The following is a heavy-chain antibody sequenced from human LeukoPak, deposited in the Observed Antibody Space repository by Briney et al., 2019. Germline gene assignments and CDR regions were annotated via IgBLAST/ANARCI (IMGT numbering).Heavy chain of an antibody. CDR2: IYYSGST. Sequence: SETLSLTCTVSGGSISSYYWSWIRQPPGKGLEWIGYIYYSGSTYYNPSLKSRVTISVDTSKNQFSLKLSSVTAADTAVYYCARVGRGITMVRGVTHFDYWGQGTLVTVSS. V-gene: IGHV4-59*12. CDR1: GGSISSYY. CDR3: ARVGRGITMVRGVTHFDY. J-gene: IGHJ4*02. D-gene: IGHD3-10*01.